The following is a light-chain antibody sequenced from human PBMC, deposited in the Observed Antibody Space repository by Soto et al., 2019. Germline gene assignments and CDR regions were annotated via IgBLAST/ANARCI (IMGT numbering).Light chain of an antibody. CDR3: QQYNSYSLT. CDR1: QSISGW. Sequence: DIQMTQSPSILSASVGDSVTITCRASQSISGWLAWYQQKPGKAPKLLISKASTLESGVPSRFSGSGSGTFTLTISSLQPDDFATYYCQQYNSYSLTFGQGTKVEI. J-gene: IGKJ1*01. V-gene: IGKV1-5*03. CDR2: KAS.